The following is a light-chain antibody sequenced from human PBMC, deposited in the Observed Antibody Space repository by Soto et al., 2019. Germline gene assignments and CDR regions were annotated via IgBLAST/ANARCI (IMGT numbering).Light chain of an antibody. CDR2: DAS. CDR3: QQRSTGAVAT. V-gene: IGKV3-11*01. CDR1: QSVNTY. Sequence: IVLTQSPVTLSLSPGEGATLSCRASQSVNTYLAWYQQKPGQAPRLLIYDASNRATGIPARFSGSGSGTDFTLTISSLEPEDFAVYYCQQRSTGAVATFGPGTKVDIK. J-gene: IGKJ3*01.